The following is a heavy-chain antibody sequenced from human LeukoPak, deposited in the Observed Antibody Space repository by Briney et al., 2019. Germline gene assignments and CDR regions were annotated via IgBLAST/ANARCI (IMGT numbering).Heavy chain of an antibody. CDR2: ISGSGGST. V-gene: IGHV3-23*01. CDR1: GFTFSSYW. D-gene: IGHD3-10*01. J-gene: IGHJ5*02. CDR3: AAYYYGSGSTGAFDP. Sequence: GGSLRLSCAASGFTFSSYWMSWVRQAPGKGLEWVSAISGSGGSTYYADSVKGRFTISRDNSMNTLYLQMNSLRAEDTAVYYCAAYYYGSGSTGAFDPWGQGTLVTVSS.